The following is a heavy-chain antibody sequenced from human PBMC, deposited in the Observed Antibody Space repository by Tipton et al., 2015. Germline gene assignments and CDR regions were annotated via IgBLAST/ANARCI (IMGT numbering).Heavy chain of an antibody. CDR3: TREGFEDSSGFRY. J-gene: IGHJ4*02. V-gene: IGHV4-30-4*08. CDR1: GGSISSTTYY. CDR2: IHHSGKT. D-gene: IGHD3-22*01. Sequence: TLSLTCTVSGGSISSTTYYWTWVRQFPGKGLEWIGYIHHSGKTYYNPSLRSRIILSLDTSKNQFSLTLTSVTAADTAVYYCTREGFEDSSGFRYWGQGTLVTVSS.